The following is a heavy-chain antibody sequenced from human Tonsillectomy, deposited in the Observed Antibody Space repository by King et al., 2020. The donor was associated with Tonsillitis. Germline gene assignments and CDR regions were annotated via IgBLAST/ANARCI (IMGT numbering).Heavy chain of an antibody. CDR1: GGSFSDYY. D-gene: IGHD3-9*01. CDR3: ARGRYLGYYYYYMDV. V-gene: IGHV4-34*01. CDR2: INHSGST. J-gene: IGHJ6*03. Sequence: VQLQQWGAGLLKPSETLSLTCAVYGGSFSDYYWSWIRQPPGKGLEWIGEINHSGSTNYTPSLKSRVTISVDTSKNQFSLKLSSVTAADTAVYYFARGRYLGYYYYYMDVWGKGTTVIASS.